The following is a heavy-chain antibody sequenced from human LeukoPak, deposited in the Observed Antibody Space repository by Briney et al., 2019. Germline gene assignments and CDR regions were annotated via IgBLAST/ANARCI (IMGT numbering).Heavy chain of an antibody. Sequence: SETLSLTCAVYGGSFSGYYLRWIRQPPGKGLEWIGEINHSGSTNYNPSLKSRVTISVDTSKNQFSLKLSSVTAADTAVYYCAVMITFGGVIARIDYWGQGTLVTVSS. CDR1: GGSFSGYY. D-gene: IGHD3-16*02. V-gene: IGHV4-34*01. J-gene: IGHJ4*02. CDR3: AVMITFGGVIARIDY. CDR2: INHSGST.